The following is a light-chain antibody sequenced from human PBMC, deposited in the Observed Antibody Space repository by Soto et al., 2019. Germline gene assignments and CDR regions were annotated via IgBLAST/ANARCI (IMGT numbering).Light chain of an antibody. V-gene: IGLV2-14*01. Sequence: QSALTQPASVSGSPGQSITISCTGTSSDVGGSNYVSWYQQLPGKAPKLMIYEVSYRPSGVSNRFSGSKSGNTASLTISGLQAEDEADYYCSSYTSSSTLYVFGTGTKLTVL. CDR3: SSYTSSSTLYV. CDR1: SSDVGGSNY. J-gene: IGLJ1*01. CDR2: EVS.